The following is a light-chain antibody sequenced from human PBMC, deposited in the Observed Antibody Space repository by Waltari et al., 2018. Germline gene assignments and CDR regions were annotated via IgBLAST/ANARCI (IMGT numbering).Light chain of an antibody. Sequence: EIVLTQSPGTLSLSPGERATLSCRASQSVNNYLTWFQQKPGQAPRLLIHGASSRATGIPDRISGSGSGTDFTLTSSGLEPQDVAVYYCQQYSSSPLTFGPGTKVDIK. CDR2: GAS. CDR1: QSVNNY. V-gene: IGKV3-20*01. CDR3: QQYSSSPLT. J-gene: IGKJ3*01.